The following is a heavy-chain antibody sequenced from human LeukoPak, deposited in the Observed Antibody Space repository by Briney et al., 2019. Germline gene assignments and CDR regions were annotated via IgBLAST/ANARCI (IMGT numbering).Heavy chain of an antibody. D-gene: IGHD6-13*01. V-gene: IGHV3-7*01. CDR1: RGSLSSYY. CDR2: IRQDGGEK. J-gene: IGHJ4*01. Sequence: ETLSLTCTVSRGSLSSYYWSWIRQAPGKGLEWVASIRQDGGEKSYVDSVKGRFTISGDNTKNSLYLQMSSLRVEDTAVYYCARDGTAPGLYFDLWGQGTLVTVSS. CDR3: ARDGTAPGLYFDL.